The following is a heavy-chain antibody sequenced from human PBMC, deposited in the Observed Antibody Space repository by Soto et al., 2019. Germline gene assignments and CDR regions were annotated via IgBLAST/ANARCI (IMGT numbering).Heavy chain of an antibody. CDR3: ARSVAVPGAHIDY. CDR1: VGSISGSY. J-gene: IGHJ4*02. D-gene: IGHD3-3*01. Sequence: PSQTLSLTCSVSVGSISGSYWSWSRQSPGKGLEWLGYVYYTGSTNYSPSLRSRVSISVDTSKNEFSLRLSSVTAADTAVYFCARSVAVPGAHIDYWGQGTQVTVSS. V-gene: IGHV4-59*01. CDR2: VYYTGST.